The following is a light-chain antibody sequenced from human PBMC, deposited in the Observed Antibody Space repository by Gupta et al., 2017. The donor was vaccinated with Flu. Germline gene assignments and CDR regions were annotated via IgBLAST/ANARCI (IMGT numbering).Light chain of an antibody. CDR2: DNS. CDR3: GTWDGSLFTWV. Sequence: SISSVGNNNVSCYQQLPGTAPKALIYDNSRRPSGISDRFSGSKSGTSATLGITGLQTGDEADYYCGTWDGSLFTWVFGGGTKLTVL. CDR1: ISSVGNNN. J-gene: IGLJ3*02. V-gene: IGLV1-51*01.